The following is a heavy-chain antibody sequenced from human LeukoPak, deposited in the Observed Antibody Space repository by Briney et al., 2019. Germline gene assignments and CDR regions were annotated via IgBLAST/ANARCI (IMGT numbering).Heavy chain of an antibody. CDR3: AKLTTS. CDR2: TVGGGDGT. D-gene: IGHD4-11*01. Sequence: GGSLRLSCVASGFTVSDNCMSWVRQAPGKGLEWVAVTVGGGDGTYYADSVKGRFTISRDNSNNTLYLQMNSLRAEDTAVYYCAKLTTSWGQGTLVTVSS. V-gene: IGHV3-23*01. J-gene: IGHJ4*02. CDR1: GFTVSDNC.